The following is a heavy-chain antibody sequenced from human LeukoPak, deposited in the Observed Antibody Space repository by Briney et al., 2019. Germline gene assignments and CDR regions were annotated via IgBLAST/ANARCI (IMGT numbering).Heavy chain of an antibody. J-gene: IGHJ4*02. CDR3: ARDSRGHSGYDLDY. D-gene: IGHD5-12*01. CDR1: GGSFSGYY. CDR2: INHSGST. V-gene: IGHV4-34*01. Sequence: SETLSLTCAVYGGSFSGYYWSWIRQPPGKGLEWIGEINHSGSTNYNPSLKRRVTISVDTSKNQFSLKLSSVTAADTAVYYCARDSRGHSGYDLDYWGQGTLVTVSS.